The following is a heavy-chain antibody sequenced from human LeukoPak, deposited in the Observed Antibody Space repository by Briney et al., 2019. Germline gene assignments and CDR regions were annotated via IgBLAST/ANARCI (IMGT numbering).Heavy chain of an antibody. J-gene: IGHJ4*02. CDR1: GLTFSSYS. CDR3: ARGGGGPLVWGTLGAFDS. CDR2: ISSSSSYI. V-gene: IGHV3-21*04. Sequence: PGGSLRLSCAASGLTFSSYSMNWVRQAPGKGLEWISSISSSSSYIYYADSLKGRFTISRDNTKNSLYLQMNSLRAKDTALYYCARGGGGPLVWGTLGAFDSWGQGTLVTVSS. D-gene: IGHD3-16*01.